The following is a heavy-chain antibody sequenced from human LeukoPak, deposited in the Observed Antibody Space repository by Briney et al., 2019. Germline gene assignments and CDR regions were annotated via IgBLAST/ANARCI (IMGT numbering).Heavy chain of an antibody. D-gene: IGHD3-22*01. CDR2: IYYSGST. CDR3: AREDYDSSGYYVSDAFDI. Sequence: PSETLSLTCTVSGGSISSYYWSWIRQPPGKGLEWIGYIYYSGSTNYNPSLKSRVTISVDTSKNQFSLKLSSVTAADTAVYYCAREDYDSSGYYVSDAFDIWGQGTMVTVSS. J-gene: IGHJ3*02. V-gene: IGHV4-59*01. CDR1: GGSISSYY.